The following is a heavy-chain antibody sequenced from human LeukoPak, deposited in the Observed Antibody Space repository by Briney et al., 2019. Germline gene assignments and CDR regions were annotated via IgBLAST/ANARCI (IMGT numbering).Heavy chain of an antibody. CDR2: IYYSGST. J-gene: IGHJ5*02. Sequence: TLSLTFNVSGGSISNDGYYWSWIRQHPGKGLEWLGYIYYSGSTYYNPSLKSRVTLSVDTSKSQFSLRLSSVTAADTAVYYCARDLTGDQFFDPWGQGTLVTVSS. D-gene: IGHD7-27*01. CDR1: GGSISNDGYY. V-gene: IGHV4-31*03. CDR3: ARDLTGDQFFDP.